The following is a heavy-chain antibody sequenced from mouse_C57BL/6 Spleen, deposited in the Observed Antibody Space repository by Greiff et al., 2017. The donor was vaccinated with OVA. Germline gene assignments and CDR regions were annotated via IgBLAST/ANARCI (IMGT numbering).Heavy chain of an antibody. CDR3: TREYYGSEETWFAY. CDR1: GFTFSSYA. V-gene: IGHV5-9-1*02. Sequence: EVQLVESGEGLVKPGGSLKLSCAASGFTFSSYAMSWVRQTPEKRLEWVAYISSGGDYIYYADTVKGRFTISRDNARNTLYLQMSSLKSEDTAMYYCTREYYGSEETWFAYWGQGTLVTVSA. J-gene: IGHJ3*01. D-gene: IGHD1-1*01. CDR2: ISSGGDYI.